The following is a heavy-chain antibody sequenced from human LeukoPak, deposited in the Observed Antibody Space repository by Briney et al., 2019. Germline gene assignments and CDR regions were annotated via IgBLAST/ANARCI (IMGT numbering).Heavy chain of an antibody. D-gene: IGHD3-10*01. CDR2: MNSDGTTT. V-gene: IGHV3-74*01. CDR3: ARGRGPYGWFDP. CDR1: GFTFSIYA. J-gene: IGHJ5*02. Sequence: GGSLRLSCAASGFTFSIYAMGWVRQAPGKGLVWVSRMNSDGTTTNYADSVKGRFTISRDNAKNPLYLQMNSLRAEDTAVYYCARGRGPYGWFDPWGQGTLVTVSS.